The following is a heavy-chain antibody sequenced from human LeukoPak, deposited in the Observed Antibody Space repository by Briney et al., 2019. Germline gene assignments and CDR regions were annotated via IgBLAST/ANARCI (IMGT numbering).Heavy chain of an antibody. V-gene: IGHV3-23*01. CDR1: GFTFSTYA. CDR2: ISGSGIST. CDR3: AKGRQEFDF. Sequence: GGSLRLSCAASGFTFSTYAMSWVRQAPGKGLEWVAVISGSGISTYYADSVKGRFTISRDNSKNTLYLQMNSLRAEDTAVYYCAKGRQEFDFWGQGILVTVSS. J-gene: IGHJ4*02.